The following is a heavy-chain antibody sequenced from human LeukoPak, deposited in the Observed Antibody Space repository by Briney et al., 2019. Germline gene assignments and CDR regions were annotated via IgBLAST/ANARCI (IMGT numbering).Heavy chain of an antibody. D-gene: IGHD3-10*01. CDR3: ARGRGWGTFDI. Sequence: PGGSLSLSCAASGFTFSSYDMHWVRQGTGKGLEWVSAIGTAGDTYYPGSVKGRFTTSRENAKNSLYLQMNSLRVGDTAVYYCARGRGWGTFDIWGQGTMVTVSS. V-gene: IGHV3-13*04. J-gene: IGHJ3*02. CDR1: GFTFSSYD. CDR2: IGTAGDT.